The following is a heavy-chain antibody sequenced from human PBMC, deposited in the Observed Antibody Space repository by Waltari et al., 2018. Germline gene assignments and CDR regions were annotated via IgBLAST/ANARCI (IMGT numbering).Heavy chain of an antibody. V-gene: IGHV3-74*01. CDR1: GFTFSSYW. CDR2: INSVGSST. CDR3: ARAYSGTRNAFDI. Sequence: EVQLVESGGGLVQPGGSMRLSCAASGFTFSSYWMPWVRQAPGKGLGGVSRINSVGSSTNHAASVKGRFTISRDNAKNTLYLQMNSLRAEDTAVYYCARAYSGTRNAFDIWGQGTMVTVSS. D-gene: IGHD1-26*01. J-gene: IGHJ3*02.